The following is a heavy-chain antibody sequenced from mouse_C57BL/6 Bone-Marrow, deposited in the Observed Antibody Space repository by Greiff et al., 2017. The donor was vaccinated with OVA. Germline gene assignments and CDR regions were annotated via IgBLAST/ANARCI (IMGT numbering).Heavy chain of an antibody. D-gene: IGHD2-4*01. CDR3: ARDEDYVRYFDV. Sequence: EVKLVESGGGLVQSGRSLRLSCATSGFTFSDFYMEWVRQAPGKGLEWIAASRNKANDYTTEYSASVKGRFIVSRDTSQSILYLQMNALRAEYTAIYYCARDEDYVRYFDVWGTGTTVTVSS. V-gene: IGHV7-1*01. CDR2: SRNKANDYTT. J-gene: IGHJ1*03. CDR1: GFTFSDFY.